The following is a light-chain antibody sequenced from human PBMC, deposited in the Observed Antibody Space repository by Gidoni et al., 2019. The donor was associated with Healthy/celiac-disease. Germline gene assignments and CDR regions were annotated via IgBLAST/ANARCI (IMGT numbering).Light chain of an antibody. CDR3: MQALQTRLG. CDR1: QSLLHSNGYNY. V-gene: IGKV2-28*01. CDR2: LGS. Sequence: DIVMTQSPLSLPVTPGEPASISCRSSQSLLHSNGYNYLDWYLQKPGQSPQLLIYLGSNRASGVPDRFSGSGSGTDFTLKISRVEAEDVGVYYCMQALQTRLGFXGXTKVEIK. J-gene: IGKJ4*01.